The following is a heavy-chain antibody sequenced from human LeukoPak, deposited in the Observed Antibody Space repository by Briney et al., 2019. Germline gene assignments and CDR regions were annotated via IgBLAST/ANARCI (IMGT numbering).Heavy chain of an antibody. CDR3: AKDFIQYGSGTYADY. CDR1: GYTFTNYD. D-gene: IGHD3-10*01. Sequence: ASVKVSCKASGYTFTNYDINWVRQATGQGLEWMGWMNPNSGNTGYAQEFQGRVTITRNTSISTAYMELSSLRAEDTAVYYCAKDFIQYGSGTYADYWGQGTLVTVSS. V-gene: IGHV1-8*03. CDR2: MNPNSGNT. J-gene: IGHJ4*02.